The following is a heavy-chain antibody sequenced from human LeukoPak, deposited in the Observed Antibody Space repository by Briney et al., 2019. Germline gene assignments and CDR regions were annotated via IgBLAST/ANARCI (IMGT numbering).Heavy chain of an antibody. J-gene: IGHJ4*02. V-gene: IGHV3-23*01. CDR2: ISGGGGST. CDR3: APHPYYDSSGYGPLDY. Sequence: GGSLRLSCAASGFTFSSYAMSWVRQAPGKGLEWVSAISGGGGSTYYADSVKGRFTISRDNSKNTLYLQMNSLRAEDTAVYYCAPHPYYDSSGYGPLDYWGQGTLVTVSS. D-gene: IGHD3-22*01. CDR1: GFTFSSYA.